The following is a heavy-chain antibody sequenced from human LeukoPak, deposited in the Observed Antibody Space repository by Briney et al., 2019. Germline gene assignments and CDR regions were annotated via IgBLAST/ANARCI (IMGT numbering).Heavy chain of an antibody. V-gene: IGHV4-39*01. D-gene: IGHD3-16*01. Sequence: SETLSLTSTVSVGSTSRSPYYWSWISHPPGKGLEWIGSIYYSGRTSYNPSLKSRVTMSVDTPKNQFSLKLSSVTAADTAVYYCARHGGRFHYYYAMDVWGPGTTVAVSS. CDR1: VGSTSRSPYY. CDR2: IYYSGRT. CDR3: ARHGGRFHYYYAMDV. J-gene: IGHJ6*02.